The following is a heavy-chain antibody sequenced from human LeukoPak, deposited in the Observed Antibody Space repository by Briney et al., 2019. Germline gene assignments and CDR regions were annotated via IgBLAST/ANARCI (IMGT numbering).Heavy chain of an antibody. CDR2: IKPDGSET. CDR3: GGFGYEAGVDL. Sequence: GGSLRLSCAASGFMFSTYWMTWVRQAPGKGLECVANIKPDGSETYYVDSVKGRFTISRDNTKNLLYLQMNSLRGEDAAVYHCGGFGYEAGVDLWGQGTLVSVSS. J-gene: IGHJ4*02. V-gene: IGHV3-7*01. D-gene: IGHD2-15*01. CDR1: GFMFSTYW.